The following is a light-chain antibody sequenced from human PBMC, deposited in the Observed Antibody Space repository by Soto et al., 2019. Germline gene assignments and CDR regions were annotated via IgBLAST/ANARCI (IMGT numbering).Light chain of an antibody. Sequence: DIVMTQSPESLTVSLGERATINCKSSLSVFYSSNNQNYLAWYQHKPGQPPKLLIYWASTRESGVPDRFSGTGAGIDFPSHHHRLVAGDVGFYYCQEYYTSPAATFCGRTKVEIK. V-gene: IGKV4-1*01. J-gene: IGKJ4*01. CDR1: LSVFYSSNNQNY. CDR3: QEYYTSPAAT. CDR2: WAS.